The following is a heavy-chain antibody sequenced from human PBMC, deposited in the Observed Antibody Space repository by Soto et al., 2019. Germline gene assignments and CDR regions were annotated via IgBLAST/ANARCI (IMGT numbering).Heavy chain of an antibody. D-gene: IGHD2-15*01. CDR1: GFTFSSYG. V-gene: IGHV3-30*18. Sequence: QVQLVESGGGVVQPGRSLRLSCAASGFTFSSYGMHWVRQAPGKGLEWVAVISYDGSDKYYADSVKGRFTTSRDNSNNTVDLQMDRLRAEDTAVYYCAKGVVVATTYFKHWGQGTLVTVSS. J-gene: IGHJ1*01. CDR3: AKGVVVATTYFKH. CDR2: ISYDGSDK.